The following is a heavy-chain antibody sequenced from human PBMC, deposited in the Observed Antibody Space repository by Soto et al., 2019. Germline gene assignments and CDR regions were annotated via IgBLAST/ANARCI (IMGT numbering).Heavy chain of an antibody. CDR2: ISGSGGST. Sequence: GGSLRLSCAASGFTFSSYAMSWVRQAPGKGLEWVSAISGSGGSTYYADSVKGRFTISRDNSKNTLYLQMNSLRAEDTAVYYCSLNWNYVLSPSYYYSGMDVWGQGTTVTVSS. D-gene: IGHD1-7*01. V-gene: IGHV3-23*01. CDR3: SLNWNYVLSPSYYYSGMDV. CDR1: GFTFSSYA. J-gene: IGHJ6*02.